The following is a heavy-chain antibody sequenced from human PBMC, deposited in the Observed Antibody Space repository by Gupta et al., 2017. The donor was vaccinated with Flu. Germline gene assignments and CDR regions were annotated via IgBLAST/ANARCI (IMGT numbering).Heavy chain of an antibody. CDR2: ISGSGDMT. V-gene: IGHV3-23*01. D-gene: IGHD3-10*01. CDR1: GFTFGSYA. J-gene: IGHJ4*02. CDR3: AKEYYYYGAGTEYNHGDYFDS. Sequence: EVQLLESGGGLVQPGGSQRLSCAASGFTFGSYAMTWVRQAPGKGLEWVSSISGSGDMTYYADSVRGRFIISRDDSSNTVFLQMVSLRADDKAIYYSAKEYYYYGAGTEYNHGDYFDSWGQGALGTVSS.